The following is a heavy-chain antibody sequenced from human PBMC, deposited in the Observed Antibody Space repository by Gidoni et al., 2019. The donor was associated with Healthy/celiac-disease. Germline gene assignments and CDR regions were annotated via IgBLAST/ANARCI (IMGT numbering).Heavy chain of an antibody. CDR3: ARGAFAYGMDV. Sequence: QVQLQQWGAGLLKPSETLSLPCAVSGWSFSGYYWRWLRQPPGKGLEWIGEINHSVSTNYNPSLKSRVTISVDTSKNQFSLKLSSVTAADTAVYYCARGAFAYGMDVWGQGTTVTVSS. V-gene: IGHV4-34*01. CDR1: GWSFSGYY. J-gene: IGHJ6*02. CDR2: INHSVST.